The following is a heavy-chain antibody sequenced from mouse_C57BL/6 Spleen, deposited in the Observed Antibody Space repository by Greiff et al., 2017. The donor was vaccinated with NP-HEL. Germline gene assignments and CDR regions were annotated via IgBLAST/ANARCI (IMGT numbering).Heavy chain of an antibody. J-gene: IGHJ1*03. D-gene: IGHD1-2*01. CDR3: TRRVTTAGYFDV. CDR1: GYTFTDYE. CDR2: IDPETGGT. V-gene: IGHV1-15*01. Sequence: QVQLQQSGAELVRPGASVTLSCKASGYTFTDYEMHWVKQTPVHGLEWIGAIDPETGGTAYNQKFKGKAILTADKSSSTAYMELRSLTSEDSAVYYCTRRVTTAGYFDVWGTGTTVTVSS.